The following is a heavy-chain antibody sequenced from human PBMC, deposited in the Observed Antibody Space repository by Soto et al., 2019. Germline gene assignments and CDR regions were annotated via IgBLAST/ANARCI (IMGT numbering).Heavy chain of an antibody. V-gene: IGHV1-69*13. CDR2: IIPIFGTA. CDR3: ARDLGSGWYDNWFDP. J-gene: IGHJ5*02. Sequence: SVKVSCKASGGTFSSYAISWVRQAPGQGLEWMGGIIPIFGTANYAQKFQGRVTITADESTSTAYMELSSLRSEDTAVYYCARDLGSGWYDNWFDPWGQGTLVTVSS. CDR1: GGTFSSYA. D-gene: IGHD6-19*01.